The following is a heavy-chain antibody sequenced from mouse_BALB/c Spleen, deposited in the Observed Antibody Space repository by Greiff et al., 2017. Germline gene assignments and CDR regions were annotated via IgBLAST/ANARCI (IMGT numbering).Heavy chain of an antibody. CDR1: GFTFSSYA. CDR2: ISSGGST. J-gene: IGHJ2*01. CDR3: ARGPTYYGNYFDY. Sequence: EVKVVESGGGLVKPGGSLKLSCAASGFTFSSYAVSWVRQTPEKRLEWVASISSGGSTYYPDSVKGRFTISRDNARNILYLQMSSLRSEDTAMYYCARGPTYYGNYFDYWGQGTTLTVSS. D-gene: IGHD2-10*01. V-gene: IGHV5-6-5*01.